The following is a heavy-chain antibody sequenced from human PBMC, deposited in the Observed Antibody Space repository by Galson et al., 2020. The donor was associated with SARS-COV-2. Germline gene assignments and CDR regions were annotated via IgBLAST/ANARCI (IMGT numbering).Heavy chain of an antibody. D-gene: IGHD1-26*01. V-gene: IGHV1-3*01. J-gene: IGHJ2*01. Sequence: GESLKISCKASGYIFTDYAIYWVRQAPGQRLEWMGWINAGNGNTKYSQKFQDRVTVTRDTSADTAYMELSSLRSEDTAVYYCARDPSIVGATTWYFDLWGRGTLVTVSS. CDR3: ARDPSIVGATTWYFDL. CDR2: INAGNGNT. CDR1: GYIFTDYA.